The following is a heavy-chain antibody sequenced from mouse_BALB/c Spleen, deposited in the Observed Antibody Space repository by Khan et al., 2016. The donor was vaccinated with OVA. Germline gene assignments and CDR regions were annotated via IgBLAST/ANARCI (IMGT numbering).Heavy chain of an antibody. D-gene: IGHD2-1*01. CDR1: GYTFTTYC. Sequence: QVQLQQSGAELAKPGASVKMSCKASGYTFTTYCMHWVKQRPGQGLDWIGYINPRTGYTEYNQKFKDKATLTADKSSSTAYMQLNSLTSEDSAFYYCAGRGVYGIFAYWGQGTMVTVSA. CDR3: AGRGVYGIFAY. CDR2: INPRTGYT. J-gene: IGHJ3*01. V-gene: IGHV1-7*01.